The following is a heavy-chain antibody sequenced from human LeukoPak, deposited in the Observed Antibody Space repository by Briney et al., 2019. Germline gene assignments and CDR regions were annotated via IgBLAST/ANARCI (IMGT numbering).Heavy chain of an antibody. D-gene: IGHD2-15*01. CDR2: ISSNGGGT. CDR1: GFTFSSYA. V-gene: IGHV3-64D*09. CDR3: VPIRLPSLDY. Sequence: GRSLRLSCSASGFTFSSYAMHWVRQAPGKGLEYVSYISSNGGGTYYADSVRGRFTVSRDNSKNTVYLQMSSLRAEDTAVYYCVPIRLPSLDYWGQGTLVTVSS. J-gene: IGHJ4*02.